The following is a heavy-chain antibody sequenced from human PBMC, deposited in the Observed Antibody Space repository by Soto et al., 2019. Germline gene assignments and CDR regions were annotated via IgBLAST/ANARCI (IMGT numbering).Heavy chain of an antibody. D-gene: IGHD2-21*02. V-gene: IGHV4-31*03. CDR2: IYYSGST. CDR3: ARKLRGDSNLFAS. CDR1: DGNIINRGDY. Sequence: TVLDGNIINRGDYRSRNSQHPGKGLEWIGYIYYSGSTYYNPSLKSRVTISVDTSKNQFSLKLSSVTAADTAAYYCARKLRGDSNLFASLGQGTLVTV. J-gene: IGHJ5*01.